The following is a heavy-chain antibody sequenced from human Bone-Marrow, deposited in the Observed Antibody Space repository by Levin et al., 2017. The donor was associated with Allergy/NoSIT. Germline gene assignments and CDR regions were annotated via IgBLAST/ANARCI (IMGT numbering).Heavy chain of an antibody. J-gene: IGHJ6*02. D-gene: IGHD2-21*02. CDR2: IIPIFGTA. Sequence: GDSVKVSCKASGGTFSSYAISWVRQAPGQGLEWMGGIIPIFGTANYAQKFQGRVTITADESTSTAYMELSSLRSEDTAVYYCARTHRRHCGGDCSVDDGMDVWGQGTTVTVSS. V-gene: IGHV1-69*13. CDR1: GGTFSSYA. CDR3: ARTHRRHCGGDCSVDDGMDV.